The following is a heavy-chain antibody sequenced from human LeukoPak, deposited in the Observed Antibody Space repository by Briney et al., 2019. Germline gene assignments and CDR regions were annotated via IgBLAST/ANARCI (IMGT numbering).Heavy chain of an antibody. V-gene: IGHV4-34*01. J-gene: IGHJ5*02. Sequence: SETLSLTCAVYGGSFSGYYWSWIRQPPGKGLEWIGEINHSGSTNYNPSLKSRVTISVDTSKNQFSLKLSSVTAADTAVHYCARGYYDFWSSYGNWFDPWGQGTLVTVSS. CDR2: INHSGST. CDR1: GGSFSGYY. D-gene: IGHD3-3*01. CDR3: ARGYYDFWSSYGNWFDP.